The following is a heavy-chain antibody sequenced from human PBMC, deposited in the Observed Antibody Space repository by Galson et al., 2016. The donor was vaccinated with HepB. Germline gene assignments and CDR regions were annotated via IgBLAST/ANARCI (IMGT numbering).Heavy chain of an antibody. D-gene: IGHD5-18*01. Sequence: TLSLTCTVSGGSISSGGYYWSWIRQHPGKGLEWIGYIHYSGSTHYNPSLESRVSISVDTSKNQFSLKLSSVTAADTAVYYCARDKNERGYSYGHFDYWGQGALVTVSS. J-gene: IGHJ4*02. V-gene: IGHV4-31*03. CDR3: ARDKNERGYSYGHFDY. CDR2: IHYSGST. CDR1: GGSISSGGYY.